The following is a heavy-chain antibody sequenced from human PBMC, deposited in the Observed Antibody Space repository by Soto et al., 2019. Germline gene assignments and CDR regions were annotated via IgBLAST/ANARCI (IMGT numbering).Heavy chain of an antibody. Sequence: SETLSLTCXVSGGSITSDYSCWSWIRQPPGEGLEWIGHIFDSGTTYTNPSLRSQVAISLDTSKNHFSLTLSSVTAADTAVYYCARGPSGDKVQYWGQGALVTVSS. CDR3: ARGPSGDKVQY. J-gene: IGHJ4*02. V-gene: IGHV4-30-4*01. CDR2: IFDSGTT. CDR1: GGSITSDYSC. D-gene: IGHD7-27*01.